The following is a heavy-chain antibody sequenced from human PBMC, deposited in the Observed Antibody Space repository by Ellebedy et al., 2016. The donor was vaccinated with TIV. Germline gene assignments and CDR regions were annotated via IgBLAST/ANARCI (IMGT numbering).Heavy chain of an antibody. J-gene: IGHJ4*02. V-gene: IGHV3-23*01. CDR3: ARTTPRWAGYFDY. Sequence: GGSLRLXXAASGFTFTSYAMSWVRQAPGKGLEWVSSISVSGDGTYYADSVKGRFTISRNNSKNTLYLQMNSVRAEDTALYYCARTTPRWAGYFDYWGQGTLVTVSS. D-gene: IGHD1-1*01. CDR1: GFTFTSYA. CDR2: ISVSGDGT.